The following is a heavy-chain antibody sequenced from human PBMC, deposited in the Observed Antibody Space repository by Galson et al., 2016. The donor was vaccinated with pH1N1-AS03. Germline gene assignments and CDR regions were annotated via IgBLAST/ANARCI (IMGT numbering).Heavy chain of an antibody. D-gene: IGHD4-23*01. J-gene: IGHJ4*02. CDR1: GFTFSKYA. V-gene: IGHV3-7*01. Sequence: SLRLSCAASGFTFSKYAMTWVRQAPGKGLEWVANIKQDGSVEYYVDSVKGRFTISRDNAKNSLYLQMNSLRDEDTAVYYCARAVGGGDSFWGQGTLVTVSA. CDR2: IKQDGSVE. CDR3: ARAVGGGDSF.